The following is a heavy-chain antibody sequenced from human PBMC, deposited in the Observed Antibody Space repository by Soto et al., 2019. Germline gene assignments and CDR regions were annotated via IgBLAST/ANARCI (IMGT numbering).Heavy chain of an antibody. V-gene: IGHV1-3*01. CDR1: GYTVTSYS. J-gene: IGHJ6*02. Sequence: ASGKVSRNASGYTVTSYSMHWLRQAPGQRRWRMGLINAGNRNKKYSQKFQGRVTITRDKSARTVHMELSSLGAEATAVYYCARDKQWLAYYYYGMDVWGQGTTVTVSS. CDR3: ARDKQWLAYYYYGMDV. D-gene: IGHD6-19*01. CDR2: INAGNRNK.